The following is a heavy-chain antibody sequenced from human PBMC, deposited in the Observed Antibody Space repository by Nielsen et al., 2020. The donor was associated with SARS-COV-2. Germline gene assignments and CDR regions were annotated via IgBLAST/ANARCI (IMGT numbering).Heavy chain of an antibody. D-gene: IGHD3-10*01. CDR3: AKDGVVRGDALDL. J-gene: IGHJ3*01. CDR1: GFTFNIYA. V-gene: IGHV3-23*01. CDR2: VSASGGST. Sequence: GESLKISCAASGFTFNIYAMAWVRRAPGRGLQWVTGVSASGGSTYYTDSVKGRFSISRDNSKNTLFLQMHSLRVGDTALYYCAKDGVVRGDALDLWGRGTMVTVSS.